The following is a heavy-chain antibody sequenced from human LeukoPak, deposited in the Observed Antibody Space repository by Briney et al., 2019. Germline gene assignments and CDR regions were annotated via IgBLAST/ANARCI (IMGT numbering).Heavy chain of an antibody. CDR3: AGIYSYGSYFDY. J-gene: IGHJ4*02. Sequence: PSETLSLTCTVSGGSISSYYWSWIRQPPGKGLEWIGYIYYSGSTNYNPSLKSRVTISVDTSKNQFSLKLSSVTAADTAVYYCAGIYSYGSYFDYWGQGTLVTVSS. V-gene: IGHV4-59*01. D-gene: IGHD5-18*01. CDR2: IYYSGST. CDR1: GGSISSYY.